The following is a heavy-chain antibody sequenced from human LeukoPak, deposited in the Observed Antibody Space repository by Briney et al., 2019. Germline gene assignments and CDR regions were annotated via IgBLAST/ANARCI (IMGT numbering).Heavy chain of an antibody. CDR1: GFTFNSAW. Sequence: GGSLRLSCAASGFTFNSAWMNWVRQAPGKGLEWVGRIKTKTVGGTTDYAAPVNGRFTISRDDSKNTLYLQMNSMETEDTAVYYCTTDNYRVKGLGDAFHIWGQGTMVTVSS. CDR2: IKTKTVGGTT. V-gene: IGHV3-15*01. J-gene: IGHJ3*02. D-gene: IGHD4-23*01. CDR3: TTDNYRVKGLGDAFHI.